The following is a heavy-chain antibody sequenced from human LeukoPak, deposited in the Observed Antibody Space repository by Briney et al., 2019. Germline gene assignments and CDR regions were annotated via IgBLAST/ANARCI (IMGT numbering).Heavy chain of an antibody. D-gene: IGHD5-24*01. CDR2: ISGSGGST. CDR3: AKVGPRDGYREYYFDY. Sequence: PGGSLRLSCAASGFTFSSYAMTWVRQAPGKGLEWVSAISGSGGSTYYADSVKGRFTISGDNSKNTLYLQMNSLRAEDTAVYYCAKVGPRDGYREYYFDYWGQGTLVTVSS. J-gene: IGHJ4*02. V-gene: IGHV3-23*01. CDR1: GFTFSSYA.